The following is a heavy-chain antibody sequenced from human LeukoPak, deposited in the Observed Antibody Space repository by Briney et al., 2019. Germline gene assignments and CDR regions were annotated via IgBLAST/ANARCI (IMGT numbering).Heavy chain of an antibody. V-gene: IGHV3-23*01. CDR2: ISGSGGST. CDR3: AKGMDVVVVPATIGAFDI. Sequence: PGGSLRLSCAASGFTFSSYAMSWVRQAPGKGLEWVSAISGSGGSTYYADSVKGRFTISRDNSKNTLYLQMNSLRAEDTAVYYCAKGMDVVVVPATIGAFDIWGQGTMVTVSS. D-gene: IGHD2-2*03. CDR1: GFTFSSYA. J-gene: IGHJ3*02.